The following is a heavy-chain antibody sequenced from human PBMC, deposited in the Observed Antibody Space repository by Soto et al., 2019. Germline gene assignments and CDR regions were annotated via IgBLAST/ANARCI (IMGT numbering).Heavy chain of an antibody. CDR2: INHSGST. CDR3: ARDKITGLFDY. D-gene: IGHD2-8*02. J-gene: IGHJ4*02. CDR1: GVYFSGYY. Sequence: PSETLSLTSAVYGVYFSGYYWTWIRQPPGTGLEWIGEINHSGSTNYNPSLKSRVTISVDTSKNQFSLKLTSVTAADTAVYYCARDKITGLFDYWGQGTLVTVSS. V-gene: IGHV4-34*01.